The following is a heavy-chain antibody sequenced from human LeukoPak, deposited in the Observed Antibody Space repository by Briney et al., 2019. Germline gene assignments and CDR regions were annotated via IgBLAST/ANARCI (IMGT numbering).Heavy chain of an antibody. V-gene: IGHV3-7*01. CDR1: GFTFSNDW. CDR3: ARVQGSSGPGIFEY. D-gene: IGHD6-19*01. CDR2: IKQDGSEK. J-gene: IGHJ4*02. Sequence: PGGSLRLSCAASGFTFSNDWMSWVRQAPGKGLEWVANIKQDGSEKFYVDSVKGRLTISRDNAKNSLYLQMNSLRVEDTAVYYCARVQGSSGPGIFEYWGQGTLVTVSS.